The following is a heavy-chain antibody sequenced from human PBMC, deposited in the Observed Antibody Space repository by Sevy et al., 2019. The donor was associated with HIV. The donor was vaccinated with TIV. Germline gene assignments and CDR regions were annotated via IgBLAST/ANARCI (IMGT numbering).Heavy chain of an antibody. J-gene: IGHJ4*02. D-gene: IGHD5-18*01. CDR1: GFTFSSYW. Sequence: GGSLLSCAASGFTFSSYWMSWLRQAPGKGLEWVANIKQDGGEKYYVDSVKGRFTISRDNAKNSLYLQMNSLRAEDTAVYYCARGTHHDGDTAMVFYWGQGTLVTVSS. V-gene: IGHV3-7*01. CDR3: ARGTHHDGDTAMVFY. CDR2: IKQDGGEK.